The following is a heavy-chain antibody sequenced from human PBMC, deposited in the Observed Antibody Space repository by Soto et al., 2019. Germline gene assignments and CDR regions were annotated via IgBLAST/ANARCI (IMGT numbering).Heavy chain of an antibody. D-gene: IGHD3-22*01. V-gene: IGHV5-10-1*01. CDR2: IDPSDSQT. CDR1: EYTFTNSL. J-gene: IGHJ4*02. Sequence: GEAQKISCKGSEYTFTNSLMGWVRQMPGNGLDWMGRIDPSDSQTYYSPSFRGHVTISAAKSITTVFLQWSSLRASDTAMYYCARQIYDSDSGPNFQYYFDSWGQGTLLTISS. CDR3: ARQIYDSDSGPNFQYYFDS.